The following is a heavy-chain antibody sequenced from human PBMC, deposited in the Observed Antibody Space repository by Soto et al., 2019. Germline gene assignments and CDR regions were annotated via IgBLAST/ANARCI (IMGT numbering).Heavy chain of an antibody. D-gene: IGHD6-13*01. J-gene: IGHJ4*02. CDR1: GFTVSSNC. CDR2: MYSGGST. V-gene: IGHV3-53*01. Sequence: PGGSLRLSCAASGFTVSSNCMSWVRQAPGKGLEWVSVMYSGGSTYYADSVKGRFTISRDNSRNTLYLQMNSLRAEDTAVYYCARDPAAAVDYWGQGTLVTVSS. CDR3: ARDPAAAVDY.